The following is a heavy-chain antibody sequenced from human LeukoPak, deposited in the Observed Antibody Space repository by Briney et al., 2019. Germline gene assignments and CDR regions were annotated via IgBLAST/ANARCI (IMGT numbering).Heavy chain of an antibody. CDR2: IKQDGTEK. V-gene: IGHV3-7*01. Sequence: GGSLRLSCAASGFTFTTYWMSWVRQPPGKGLEWVANIKQDGTEKYYVDSVKGRFTISRDNAKNSLYLQMNSLRAEDTAFYYCAREGVVVGRDFDYWGQGTLVTVSS. D-gene: IGHD2-15*01. CDR3: AREGVVVGRDFDY. J-gene: IGHJ4*02. CDR1: GFTFTTYW.